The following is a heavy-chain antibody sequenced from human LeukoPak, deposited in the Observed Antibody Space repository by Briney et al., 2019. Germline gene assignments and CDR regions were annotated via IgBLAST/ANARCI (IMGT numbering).Heavy chain of an antibody. D-gene: IGHD3-10*01. V-gene: IGHV3-7*01. Sequence: GGSLRLSCAASGFTFSSYWMSWVRQVPGKGLEWVANINQDGSEKHYVDSVKGRFTISRDNANNSLFLQMDSLRAEDTAFYYCSREDYFGSGSPAYWGQGNPVTVSS. J-gene: IGHJ4*02. CDR2: INQDGSEK. CDR3: SREDYFGSGSPAY. CDR1: GFTFSSYW.